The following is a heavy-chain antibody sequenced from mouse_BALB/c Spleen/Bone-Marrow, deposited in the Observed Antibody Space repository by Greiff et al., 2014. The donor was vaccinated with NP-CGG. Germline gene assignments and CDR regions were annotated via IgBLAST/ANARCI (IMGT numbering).Heavy chain of an antibody. CDR2: ISSGSSTV. CDR1: GFTFSSFG. CDR3: ARTGSRSGYFDY. J-gene: IGHJ2*01. V-gene: IGHV5-17*02. Sequence: VQLKESGGGLVQPGGSRKLSCAASGFTFSSFGMHWVRQAPGKGLEWVAYISSGSSTVYYADKVMGRFTISRDNPKNTLFLQMTSLRSEDTAMYYCARTGSRSGYFDYWGQGTTLTVSS. D-gene: IGHD1-1*01.